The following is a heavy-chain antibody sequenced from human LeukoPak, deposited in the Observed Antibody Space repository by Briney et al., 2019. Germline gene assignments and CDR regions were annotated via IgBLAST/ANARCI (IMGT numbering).Heavy chain of an antibody. Sequence: GGSLRLSCAGSGFTFSRYNMNWFRQAPGKGLERVSSISSRSSYIFYADSVKGRFTISRDNAKNSLNLQMNSLGAEDTAVYYCARDAQWLVPEGYYYYMDVWGKGTTVTVSS. CDR1: GFTFSRYN. V-gene: IGHV3-21*01. D-gene: IGHD6-19*01. J-gene: IGHJ6*03. CDR3: ARDAQWLVPEGYYYYMDV. CDR2: ISSRSSYI.